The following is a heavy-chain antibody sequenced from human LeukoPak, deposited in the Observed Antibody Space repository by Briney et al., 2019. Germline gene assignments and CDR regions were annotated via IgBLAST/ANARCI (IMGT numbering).Heavy chain of an antibody. CDR2: IYYSGST. V-gene: IGHV4-59*08. CDR3: AGYEGGALRYFDWLSYLFDY. J-gene: IGHJ4*02. D-gene: IGHD3-9*01. CDR1: GGSISSYY. Sequence: SETLSLTCTVSGGSISSYYWSWIRQPPGKGLEWIGYIYYSGSTNYNPSLKSRVTISVDTSKNQFSLKLSSVTVADTTVYYWAGYEGGALRYFDWLSYLFDYWGQGTLVTVSS.